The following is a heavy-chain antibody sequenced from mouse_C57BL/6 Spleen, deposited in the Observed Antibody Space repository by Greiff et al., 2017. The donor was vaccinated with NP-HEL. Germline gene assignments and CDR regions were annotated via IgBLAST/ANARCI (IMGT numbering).Heavy chain of an antibody. CDR2: ISSGSSTI. CDR1: GFTFSDYG. D-gene: IGHD1-1*01. Sequence: EVQRVESGGGLVKPGGSLKLSCAASGFTFSDYGMHWVRQAPEKGLEWVAYISSGSSTIYYADTVKGRFTISRDNAKNTLFLQMTSLRSEDTAMYYCAKAITTVVSYWYFDVWGTGTTVTVSS. V-gene: IGHV5-17*01. CDR3: AKAITTVVSYWYFDV. J-gene: IGHJ1*03.